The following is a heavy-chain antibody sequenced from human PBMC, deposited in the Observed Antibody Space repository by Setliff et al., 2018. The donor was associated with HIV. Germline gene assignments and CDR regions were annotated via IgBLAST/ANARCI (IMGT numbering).Heavy chain of an antibody. D-gene: IGHD2-8*02. CDR1: GYTFTTSA. Sequence: ASVKVSCKASGYTFTTSAISWVRQAPGQELQWMGWSHTYNGNVNYARKFRGRVTMTTDASTNTAFMELSILRSDDTAIYYCAREFSWSAFYFDSWGQGTQVTVSS. V-gene: IGHV1-18*01. CDR2: SHTYNGNV. J-gene: IGHJ4*02. CDR3: AREFSWSAFYFDS.